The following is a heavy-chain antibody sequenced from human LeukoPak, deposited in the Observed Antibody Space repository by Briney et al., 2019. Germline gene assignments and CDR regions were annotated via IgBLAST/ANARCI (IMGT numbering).Heavy chain of an antibody. D-gene: IGHD2-8*01. CDR1: GYTFTGYY. CDR2: INPNSGGT. CDR3: ARVEGVPTPPYYFDY. V-gene: IGHV1-2*02. J-gene: IGHJ4*02. Sequence: ASVKVSCKASGYTFTGYYIHWVRQAPGQGLAWMGWINPNSGGTNYAQKFQGRVTMTRDTSISTAYMELSRLRSDDTAVYYCARVEGVPTPPYYFDYWGQGTLVTVSS.